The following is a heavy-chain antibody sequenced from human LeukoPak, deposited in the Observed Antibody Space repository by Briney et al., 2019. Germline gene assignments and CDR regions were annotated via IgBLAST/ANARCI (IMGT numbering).Heavy chain of an antibody. CDR2: ISAYNGNT. D-gene: IGHD6-13*01. CDR1: GYTFTSYG. CDR3: ARDVYSIAAAGTFDY. V-gene: IGHV1-18*01. J-gene: IGHJ4*02. Sequence: ASVKVSCKASGYTFTSYGISWVRQAPGQGLEWMGWISAYNGNTNYAQTLQGTVTMTTDTSTSTAYMELRSLRSDDTAVYYCARDVYSIAAAGTFDYWGQGTLVTVSS.